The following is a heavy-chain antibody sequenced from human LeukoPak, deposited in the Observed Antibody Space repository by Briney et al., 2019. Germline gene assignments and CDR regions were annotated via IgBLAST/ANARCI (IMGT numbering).Heavy chain of an antibody. CDR1: GFTFSGSA. V-gene: IGHV3-73*01. D-gene: IGHD3-16*02. J-gene: IGHJ4*02. Sequence: PGGSLRLSCAASGFTFSGSAMPWVRQASGKGLEWVGRIRSKANSYATAYAASVKGRFTISRDDSKNTAYLQMNSLKTEDTAVYYCTQFGGVIVDDYWGQGTLVTVSS. CDR3: TQFGGVIVDDY. CDR2: IRSKANSYAT.